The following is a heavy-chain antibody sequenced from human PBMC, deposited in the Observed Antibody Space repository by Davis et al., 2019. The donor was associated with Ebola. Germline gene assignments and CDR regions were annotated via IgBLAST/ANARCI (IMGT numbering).Heavy chain of an antibody. CDR2: IYYSGST. J-gene: IGHJ3*02. Sequence: ESLKISCAASGFTFSNAWMSWIRQPPGKGLEWIGYIYYSGSTNYNPSLKSRVTISVDTSKNQFSLKLSSVTAADTAVYYCARYSSIAARNAFDIWGQGTMVTVSS. D-gene: IGHD6-6*01. CDR3: ARYSSIAARNAFDI. CDR1: GFTFSNAW. V-gene: IGHV4-59*01.